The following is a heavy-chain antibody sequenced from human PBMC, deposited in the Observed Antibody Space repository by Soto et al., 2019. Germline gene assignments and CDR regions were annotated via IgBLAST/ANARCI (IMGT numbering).Heavy chain of an antibody. Sequence: LCGGSISSGGYYWSWIRQHPGKGLEWIGYIYYSGSTYYNPSLKSRVTISVDTSKNQFSLKLSSVTAADTAVYYCARGYDSSGYYPFDYWGQGTLVTVSS. V-gene: IGHV4-31*02. CDR3: ARGYDSSGYYPFDY. J-gene: IGHJ4*02. CDR1: GGSISSGGYY. CDR2: IYYSGST. D-gene: IGHD3-22*01.